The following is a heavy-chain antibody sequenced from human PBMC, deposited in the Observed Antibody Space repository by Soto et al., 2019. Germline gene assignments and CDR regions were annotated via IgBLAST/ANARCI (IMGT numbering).Heavy chain of an antibody. CDR1: GYTFTGYD. CDR2: INPNSGGT. CDR3: ARDIRWLPPSQDYYYYGMDV. V-gene: IGHV1-2*04. Sequence: ASVKVSCKASGYTFTGYDMHWVRQAPGQGLEWMGWINPNSGGTNYAQKFQGWVTMTRDTPISTAYMELSRLRSDDTAVYYCARDIRWLPPSQDYYYYGMDVWGQGTTVNVSS. J-gene: IGHJ6*02. D-gene: IGHD3-22*01.